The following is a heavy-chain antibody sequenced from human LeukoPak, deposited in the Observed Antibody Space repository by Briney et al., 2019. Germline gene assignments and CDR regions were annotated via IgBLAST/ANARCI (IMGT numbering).Heavy chain of an antibody. CDR1: GFTFSNYW. Sequence: GGSLRLSCAASGFTFSNYWMHWVRQAPGKGLVWVSRINSDGINTSYADSVKGRFTISRDNAKNSLYLQMNSLRAEDTAVYYCARDFPSLIAAAGKDAFDIWGQGAMVTVSS. J-gene: IGHJ3*02. CDR3: ARDFPSLIAAAGKDAFDI. V-gene: IGHV3-74*01. D-gene: IGHD6-13*01. CDR2: INSDGINT.